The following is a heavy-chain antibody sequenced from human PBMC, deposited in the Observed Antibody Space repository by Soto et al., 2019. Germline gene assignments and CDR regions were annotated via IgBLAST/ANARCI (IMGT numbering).Heavy chain of an antibody. Sequence: DVQLLDSGGGLVQPGGSLTVSCAASGFAFSSYAMSWVRQAPGKGLEWVASISGGGDNKQYADSVKGRFTMSRDNSKNMVFLQMSSLRADDSAIYYCAKDQRGWVPAATTLPIPYCFDSWGQGTLVTVSS. J-gene: IGHJ4*02. CDR2: ISGGGDNK. CDR3: AKDQRGWVPAATTLPIPYCFDS. V-gene: IGHV3-23*01. CDR1: GFAFSSYA. D-gene: IGHD2-2*01.